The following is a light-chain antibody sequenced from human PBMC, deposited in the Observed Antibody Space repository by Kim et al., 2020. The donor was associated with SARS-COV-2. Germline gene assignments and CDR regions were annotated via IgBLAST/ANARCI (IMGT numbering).Light chain of an antibody. CDR1: QSVGNS. CDR2: GAS. J-gene: IGKJ4*01. Sequence: SPGERATLSCRASQSVGNSVAWYQQKPGQAPRLLIYGASTRATGVPARFSGSGSGTEFALTISSLQSEDFALYYCQQYDYWPPLTFGGGTKVDIK. V-gene: IGKV3-15*01. CDR3: QQYDYWPPLT.